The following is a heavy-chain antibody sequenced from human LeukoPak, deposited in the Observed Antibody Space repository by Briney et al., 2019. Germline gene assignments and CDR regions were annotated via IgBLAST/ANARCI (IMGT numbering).Heavy chain of an antibody. CDR2: IYHSGST. J-gene: IGHJ4*02. V-gene: IGHV4-30-2*01. CDR3: ARAGLTGGVGY. D-gene: IGHD3-10*01. Sequence: PSETLSLTCAVSGGSISSGGYSWSWIRQPPGKGLEWIGYIYHSGSTYYNPSLKSRVTTSVDRSKNQFSLKLSSVTAADTAVYYCARAGLTGGVGYWGQGTLVTVSS. CDR1: GGSISSGGYS.